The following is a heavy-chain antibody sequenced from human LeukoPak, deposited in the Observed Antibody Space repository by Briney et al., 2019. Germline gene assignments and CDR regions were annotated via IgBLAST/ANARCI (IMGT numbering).Heavy chain of an antibody. CDR3: ARLQTGGREDSYYFDY. V-gene: IGHV4-59*08. D-gene: IGHD1-14*01. CDR1: GGSISSYY. CDR2: IYYSGST. J-gene: IGHJ4*02. Sequence: SETLSLTCTVSGGSISSYYWSWIRQPPGKGLEWIGYIYYSGSTNYNPSLKSRVTIPVDTSKNQFSLKLSSVTAADTAVYYCARLQTGGREDSYYFDYWGQGTLVTVSS.